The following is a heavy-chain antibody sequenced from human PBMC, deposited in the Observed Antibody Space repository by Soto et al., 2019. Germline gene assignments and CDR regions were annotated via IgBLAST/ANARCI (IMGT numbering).Heavy chain of an antibody. D-gene: IGHD2-21*02. V-gene: IGHV3-23*01. Sequence: EVKVSESGGGLVQPGGSLRLSCSVSGVTFRNNAMNWVRQAPGKGLEWISVISGSGGNSYYADSVKGRFTISRANSKNTLSLQMNSLRVEDTAIYYCAIDPRGDSYWGQGILVAVSS. CDR3: AIDPRGDSY. CDR2: ISGSGGNS. J-gene: IGHJ4*02. CDR1: GVTFRNNA.